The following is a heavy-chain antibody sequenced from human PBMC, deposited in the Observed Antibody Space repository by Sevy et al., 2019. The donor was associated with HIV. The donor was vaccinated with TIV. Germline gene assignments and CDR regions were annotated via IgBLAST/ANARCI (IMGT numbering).Heavy chain of an antibody. V-gene: IGHV3-9*03. Sequence: GGSLRLSCTASGFTFDNYAMHWVRQAPGKGLQWVSGISWNGKSIHYADSVKGRFTISRDNAKNSLYLQMNSLRPDDMALYYCVKDTTIDSSGYYPGGFHYWGQGTLVTVSS. CDR3: VKDTTIDSSGYYPGGFHY. J-gene: IGHJ4*02. CDR2: ISWNGKSI. D-gene: IGHD3-22*01. CDR1: GFTFDNYA.